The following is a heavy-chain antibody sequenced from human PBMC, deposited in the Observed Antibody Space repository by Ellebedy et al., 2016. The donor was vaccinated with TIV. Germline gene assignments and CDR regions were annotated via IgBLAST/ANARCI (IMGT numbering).Heavy chain of an antibody. J-gene: IGHJ4*02. CDR1: GASTTSYH. CDR2: IYGSGAT. Sequence: MPSETLSLTCRVSGASTTSYHWTWIRQPAWKGLEWIGRIYGSGATRYSPSLKSRVTMSIDTSKNEFSLRLSPVTAADTAVYYCARDTEYSYSFDYWGQGIQVTVSS. CDR3: ARDTEYSYSFDY. V-gene: IGHV4-4*07. D-gene: IGHD3-10*01.